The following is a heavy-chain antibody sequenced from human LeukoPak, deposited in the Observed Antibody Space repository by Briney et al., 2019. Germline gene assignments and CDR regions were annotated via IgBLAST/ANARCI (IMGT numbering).Heavy chain of an antibody. CDR3: ARDGGHYGDYYFDY. CDR2: MNPNSGNT. CDR1: GYTFTSYD. D-gene: IGHD4-17*01. J-gene: IGHJ4*02. Sequence: ASVKVSCKASGYTFTSYDINWVRQATGQGLEWMGWMNPNSGNTGYAQKFQGRVTMTRNTSISTAYMELSSLRSEDTAVYYCARDGGHYGDYYFDYWGQGTLVTVSS. V-gene: IGHV1-8*01.